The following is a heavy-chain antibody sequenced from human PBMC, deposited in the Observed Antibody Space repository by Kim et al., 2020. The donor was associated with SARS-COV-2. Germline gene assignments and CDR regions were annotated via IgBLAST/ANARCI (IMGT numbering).Heavy chain of an antibody. J-gene: IGHJ5*02. D-gene: IGHD5-18*01. CDR3: ARLPWIQNWFDP. V-gene: IGHV1-2*02. Sequence: TYAQKFKGRVTMTRDTSISTAYMELSRLRSDDTAVYYCARLPWIQNWFDPWGQGTLVTVSS.